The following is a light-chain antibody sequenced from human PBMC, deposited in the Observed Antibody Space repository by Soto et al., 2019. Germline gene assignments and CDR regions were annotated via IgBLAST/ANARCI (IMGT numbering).Light chain of an antibody. V-gene: IGKV1-27*01. CDR1: QGISNY. CDR2: AAS. J-gene: IGKJ4*01. Sequence: DLQMTQSPSSLSASVGDRVNITCRASQGISNYLDWYQQKPGKVPKLLIYAASTLQSGVPSRFSGSGSGTDFTLTISSLQPEDVATYYCQKYNSAPLTFGGGTKVEIK. CDR3: QKYNSAPLT.